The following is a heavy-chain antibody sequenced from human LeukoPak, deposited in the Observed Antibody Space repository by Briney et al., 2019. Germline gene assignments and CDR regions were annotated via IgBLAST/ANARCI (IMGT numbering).Heavy chain of an antibody. J-gene: IGHJ5*02. V-gene: IGHV4-30-4*08. Sequence: SQTLSLTCTVSGGSISSGDYYWSWIRQPPGKGLEWIGYIYYSGSTYYNPSLKSRVTISVDTSKNQLSLKLSSVTAADTAVYYCARVYDFWSGYLVDPWGQGTLVTVSS. CDR2: IYYSGST. D-gene: IGHD3-3*01. CDR1: GGSISSGDYY. CDR3: ARVYDFWSGYLVDP.